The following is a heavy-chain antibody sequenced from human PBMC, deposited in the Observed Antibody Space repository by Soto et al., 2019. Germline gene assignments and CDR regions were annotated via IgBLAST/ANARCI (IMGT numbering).Heavy chain of an antibody. CDR1: GGSISSGGYY. D-gene: IGHD2-2*03. CDR2: IYYSGST. Sequence: SETLSLTCTVSGGSISSGGYYWSWIRQHPGKGLEWIGSIYYSGSTYYNPSLKSRVTISVDTSKNQFSLKLSSVTAADTAVYYCARLSGYCRLQFDPWGQGTLVTVSS. J-gene: IGHJ5*02. CDR3: ARLSGYCRLQFDP. V-gene: IGHV4-39*01.